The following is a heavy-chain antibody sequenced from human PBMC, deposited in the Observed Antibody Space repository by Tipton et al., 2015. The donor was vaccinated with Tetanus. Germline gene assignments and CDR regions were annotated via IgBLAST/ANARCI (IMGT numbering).Heavy chain of an antibody. J-gene: IGHJ1*01. V-gene: IGHV4-30-4*01. CDR2: IYYSGTT. CDR3: ATRSIVVEAAGTEYFHH. Sequence: TLSLTCTVSGGPISSGDYYWSWVRLSPGKGLEWIGYIYYSGTTYYNPSLKSRINISVDRSNNQFSLTVFSVTAADTAVYYCATRSIVVEAAGTEYFHHWGQGRRVTV. CDR1: GGPISSGDYY. D-gene: IGHD2-15*01.